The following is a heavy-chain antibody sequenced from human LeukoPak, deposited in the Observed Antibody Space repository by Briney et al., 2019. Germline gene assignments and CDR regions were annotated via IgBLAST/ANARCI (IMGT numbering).Heavy chain of an antibody. V-gene: IGHV3-30*03. CDR2: ISYDGSNK. CDR3: AIDVDIVVVTADY. CDR1: GFTFSSYG. Sequence: GGSLRLSCAASGFTFSSYGMHWVRQAPGKGLEWVAVISYDGSNKYYADSVKGRFTISGDNSKITLYLQMNSLRAEDTAVYYCAIDVDIVVVTADYSGQGTLVTVSS. D-gene: IGHD2-21*02. J-gene: IGHJ4*02.